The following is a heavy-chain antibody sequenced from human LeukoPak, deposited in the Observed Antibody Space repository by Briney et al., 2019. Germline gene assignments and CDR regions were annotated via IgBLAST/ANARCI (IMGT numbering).Heavy chain of an antibody. Sequence: PGGSLRLSCAASEFTYGMNWVRQAPGKGLECVSAISSSGSNTYYADSVKGRFTISRDNSKNTLYLQMNSLRAEDTAVYYCAKCSTSAYTTGWCNWIDPWGQGTLVTVSS. CDR3: AKCSTSAYTTGWCNWIDP. D-gene: IGHD6-19*01. CDR1: EFTYG. V-gene: IGHV3-23*01. CDR2: ISSSGSNT. J-gene: IGHJ5*02.